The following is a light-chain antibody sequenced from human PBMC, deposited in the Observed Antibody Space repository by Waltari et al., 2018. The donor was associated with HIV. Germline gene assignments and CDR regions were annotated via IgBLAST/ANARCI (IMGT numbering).Light chain of an antibody. J-gene: IGKJ1*01. CDR1: QNIGSSY. Sequence: EIVLTQSPGTLSLSPGERATLSCRASQNIGSSYLAWYQHKPGQAPRLLISGASSRATGIPDRFSGSASGTDFTLTISSLQPEDFATYYCQHSYTTPWTFGQGTKVEIK. CDR3: QHSYTTPWT. V-gene: IGKV3-20*01. CDR2: GAS.